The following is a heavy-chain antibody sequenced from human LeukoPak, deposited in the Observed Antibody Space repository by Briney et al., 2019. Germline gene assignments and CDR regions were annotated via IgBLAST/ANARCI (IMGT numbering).Heavy chain of an antibody. D-gene: IGHD6-13*01. V-gene: IGHV4-59*01. J-gene: IGHJ4*02. CDR3: ARAAAAGITDY. Sequence: PSETLSLTCTVSGGSISSYYWSWIRQPPGKGLEGIGYIYYSGSTNYNPSLKSRVTISVDTSKNQFSLKLSSVTAADTAVYYCARAAAAGITDYWGQGTLVTVSS. CDR1: GGSISSYY. CDR2: IYYSGST.